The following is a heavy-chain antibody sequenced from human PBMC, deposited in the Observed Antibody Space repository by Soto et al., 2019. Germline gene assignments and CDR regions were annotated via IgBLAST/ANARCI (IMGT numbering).Heavy chain of an antibody. D-gene: IGHD6-13*01. CDR3: ARRGISSRRFDY. Sequence: QVQLQQWGAGLLKPSETLSLTCAVYGGSFSGYYWSWIRQPPGKGLEWIGEINHSGSTNYNPSLKSRVTISVDTSKNQFSLKRSSVTAADTAVYYCARRGISSRRFDYWGQGTLVTVSS. CDR1: GGSFSGYY. J-gene: IGHJ4*02. CDR2: INHSGST. V-gene: IGHV4-34*01.